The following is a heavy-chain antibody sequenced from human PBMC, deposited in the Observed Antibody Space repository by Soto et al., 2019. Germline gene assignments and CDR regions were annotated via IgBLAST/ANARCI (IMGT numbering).Heavy chain of an antibody. J-gene: IGHJ6*02. CDR3: ARAHYGDYGYGMAV. CDR2: IYHSGTT. CDR1: GGSISSGGYS. V-gene: IGHV4-30-2*01. Sequence: QLQLQESGSGLVKPSQTLSLTCAVSGGSISSGGYSWSWIRQPPGKGLEWIGYIYHSGTTYYNPSLKSRVTISVDRSKNQCSLKLSSVTAADTAVYYCARAHYGDYGYGMAVWGQGTTVTVSS. D-gene: IGHD4-17*01.